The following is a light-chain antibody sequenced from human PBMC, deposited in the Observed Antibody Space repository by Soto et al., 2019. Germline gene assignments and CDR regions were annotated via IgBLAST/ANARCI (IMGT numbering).Light chain of an antibody. CDR3: QQYNNLPLT. CDR2: DAS. CDR1: QDISNS. Sequence: DIQMTQSPSSLSASVGDRVTITWQASQDISNSLNWYQQRPGKAPNLLIYDASNLETGVPSRFSGSGSGTHFTLTISSLQPEDIATYHCQQYNNLPLTFGGGTKVEIK. J-gene: IGKJ4*01. V-gene: IGKV1-33*01.